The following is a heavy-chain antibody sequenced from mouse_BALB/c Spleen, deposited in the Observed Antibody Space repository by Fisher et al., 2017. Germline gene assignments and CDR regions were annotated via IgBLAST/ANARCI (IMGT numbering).Heavy chain of an antibody. Sequence: KFKGKATLTVDTSSSTAYMQLSSLTSEDTAVYFCARSRYDGYFDVWGAGTTVTVSS. J-gene: IGHJ1*01. CDR3: ARSRYDGYFDV. D-gene: IGHD2-14*01. V-gene: IGHV1-84*02.